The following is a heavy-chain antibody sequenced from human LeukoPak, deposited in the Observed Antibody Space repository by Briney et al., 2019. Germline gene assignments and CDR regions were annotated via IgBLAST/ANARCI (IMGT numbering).Heavy chain of an antibody. Sequence: SQTLSLTCAVSGGSISSGGYSWSWIRQPPGKGLEWIGYIYHSGSTYYNPSLKSRVTISVDRSKNQFSLKLSSVTAADTAVYYCVRDGVGVTPFDYWGQGTLVTVSS. V-gene: IGHV4-30-2*01. CDR3: VRDGVGVTPFDY. J-gene: IGHJ4*02. CDR2: IYHSGST. CDR1: GGSISSGGYS. D-gene: IGHD2-21*02.